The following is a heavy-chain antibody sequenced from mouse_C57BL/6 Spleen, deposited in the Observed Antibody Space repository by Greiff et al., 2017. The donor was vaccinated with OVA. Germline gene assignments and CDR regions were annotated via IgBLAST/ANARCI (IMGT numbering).Heavy chain of an antibody. V-gene: IGHV1-15*01. J-gene: IGHJ4*01. Sequence: QVQLKESGAELVRPGASVTLSCKASGYTFTDYDMHWVKQTPVHGLEWIGAIDPETGGTAYNQKFKGKAILTADKSSSTAYMELRSLTSEDSAVYYCTVNAMDYWGQGTSVTVSS. D-gene: IGHD2-1*01. CDR1: GYTFTDYD. CDR3: TVNAMDY. CDR2: IDPETGGT.